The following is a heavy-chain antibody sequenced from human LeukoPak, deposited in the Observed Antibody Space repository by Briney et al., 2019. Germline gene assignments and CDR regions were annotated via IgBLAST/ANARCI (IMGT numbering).Heavy chain of an antibody. Sequence: ASVKVSCKASGYTFTSYGISWVRQAPGQGLEWMGWISAYNGNTNYAQKLQGRVTMTTDTSTSTAYMELRSLRSDDTAVYYCARDVYYDRSGYYYDWFDPWGQGTLVTVSS. D-gene: IGHD3-22*01. CDR3: ARDVYYDRSGYYYDWFDP. J-gene: IGHJ5*02. V-gene: IGHV1-18*01. CDR2: ISAYNGNT. CDR1: GYTFTSYG.